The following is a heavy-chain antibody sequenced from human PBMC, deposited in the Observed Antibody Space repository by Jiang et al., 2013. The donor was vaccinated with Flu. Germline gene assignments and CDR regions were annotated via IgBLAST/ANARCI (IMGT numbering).Heavy chain of an antibody. J-gene: IGHJ4*02. CDR2: IDPSDSYT. Sequence: WISWVRQMPGKGLEWMGRIDPSDSYTNYSPSFQGHVTISADKSISTAYLQWSSLKASDAAMYYCARQTRTSSWGYDYWGQGTLVTVSS. CDR3: ARQTRTSSWGYDY. CDR1: W. D-gene: IGHD6-13*01. V-gene: IGHV5-10-1*01.